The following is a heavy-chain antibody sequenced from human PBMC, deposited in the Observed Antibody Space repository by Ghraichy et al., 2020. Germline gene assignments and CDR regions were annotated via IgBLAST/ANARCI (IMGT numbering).Heavy chain of an antibody. CDR1: GFTFSSYS. CDR2: ISRSSSTI. J-gene: IGHJ3*02. CDR3: ARHYDFWSGYYTNHDTFDI. V-gene: IGHV3-48*02. D-gene: IGHD3-3*01. Sequence: GVLRLSCAASGFTFSSYSMNWVRQAPGKGLEWVSYISRSSSTIYYADSVKGRFTISRDNAKNSLYLQMNSLRDEDTAVYYCARHYDFWSGYYTNHDTFDIWGQGTMVTVSS.